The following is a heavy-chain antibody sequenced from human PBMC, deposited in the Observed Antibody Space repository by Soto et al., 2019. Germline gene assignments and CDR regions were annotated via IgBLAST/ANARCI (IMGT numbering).Heavy chain of an antibody. CDR3: GRHYDGRDNYDFWSGYYWESSGGDYGIDV. CDR2: IYPGDSDT. Sequence: GESLKISCKGSGYSFTSYWIGWVRQMPGKGLEWMGIIYPGDSDTRYSPSFQGQVTISADKSISTAYLQWSSLKASDTAMYYCGRHYDGRDNYDFWSGYYWESSGGDYGIDVWGQGTTVTVSS. D-gene: IGHD3-3*01. J-gene: IGHJ6*02. CDR1: GYSFTSYW. V-gene: IGHV5-51*01.